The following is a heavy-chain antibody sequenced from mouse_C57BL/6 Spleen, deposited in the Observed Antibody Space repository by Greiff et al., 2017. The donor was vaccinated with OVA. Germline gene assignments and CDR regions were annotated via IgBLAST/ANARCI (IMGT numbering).Heavy chain of an antibody. J-gene: IGHJ4*01. CDR2: IYPGSGST. D-gene: IGHD1-1*01. V-gene: IGHV1-55*01. Sequence: QVQLQQSGAELVKPGASVKMSCKASGYTFTSYWITWVKQRPGQGLEWIGDIYPGSGSTNYNEKFKSKATLTVDTSSSTAYMQLSSLTSEDSAVYYCARSDGSRYYYAMDYWGQGTSVTVSS. CDR1: GYTFTSYW. CDR3: ARSDGSRYYYAMDY.